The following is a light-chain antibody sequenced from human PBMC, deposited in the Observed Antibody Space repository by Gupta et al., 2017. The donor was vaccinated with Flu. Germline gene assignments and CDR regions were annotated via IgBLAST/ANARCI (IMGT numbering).Light chain of an antibody. CDR1: QSVSSY. CDR2: DAS. J-gene: IGKJ1*01. Sequence: LLTQSPATLSLSPGERASLSCRASQSVSSYLAWYQQKPGQAPRLLIYDASNRATGIPARFSGSGSGTDFTLTISSLEPEDFAVYYCQQRRNWPGTFGQGTKVDIK. CDR3: QQRRNWPGT. V-gene: IGKV3-11*01.